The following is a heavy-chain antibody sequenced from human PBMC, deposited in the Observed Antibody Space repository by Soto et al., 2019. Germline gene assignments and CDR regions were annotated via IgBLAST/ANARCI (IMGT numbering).Heavy chain of an antibody. J-gene: IGHJ4*02. Sequence: SETLSLTCTVSGGSISSSSYYWGWIRQPPGKGLEWIGSIYYSGSTYYNPSLKSRVTISVDTSKNQFSLRLSSVTAADTAVYYCASYSGSYYTNFGYWGQGTLVTVS. CDR1: GGSISSSSYY. V-gene: IGHV4-39*01. CDR3: ASYSGSYYTNFGY. D-gene: IGHD3-10*01. CDR2: IYYSGST.